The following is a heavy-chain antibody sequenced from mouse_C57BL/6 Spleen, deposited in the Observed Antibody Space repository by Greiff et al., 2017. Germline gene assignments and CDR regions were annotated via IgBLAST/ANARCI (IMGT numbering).Heavy chain of an antibody. CDR1: GYSFTDYN. CDR2: INPNYGTT. D-gene: IGHD2-4*01. V-gene: IGHV1-39*01. J-gene: IGHJ4*01. Sequence: VQLQQSGPELVKPGASVKISCKASGYSFTDYNMNWVKQSNGKSLEWIGVINPNYGTTSYNQKFKGKATLTVDQSSSTAYMQLNSLTSEDSAVYYCASSYYDYDDGYWYAMDYWGQGTSVTVSS. CDR3: ASSYYDYDDGYWYAMDY.